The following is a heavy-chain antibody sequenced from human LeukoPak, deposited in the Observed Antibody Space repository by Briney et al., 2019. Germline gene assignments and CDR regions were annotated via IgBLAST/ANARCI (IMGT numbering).Heavy chain of an antibody. CDR3: VRGVDFYEYNFAY. Sequence: ASVKVSCKASGYTFTDYYTHWVRQAPRQGPEWMGCVNPSSGGTSFAQRFQGRVSMTRDTSISTAYMELSRLRSDDTAIYYCVRGVDFYEYNFAYWGQGTLVTVSS. CDR2: VNPSSGGT. V-gene: IGHV1-2*02. J-gene: IGHJ4*02. D-gene: IGHD3/OR15-3a*01. CDR1: GYTFTDYY.